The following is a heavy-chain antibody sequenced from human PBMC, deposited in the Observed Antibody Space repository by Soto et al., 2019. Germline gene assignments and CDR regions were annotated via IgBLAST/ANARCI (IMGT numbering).Heavy chain of an antibody. D-gene: IGHD3-16*01. Sequence: EVHLLESGGGLVQPGGSLRLSCAASGFTFSSYAMSWVRQAPGKGLEWVSTISGSGGSTYYADSVKGRFTISRDNSKNTLYLQMNSLRAEVTAIYYCAKGLRVFNYWGQGTLVTVSS. J-gene: IGHJ4*02. V-gene: IGHV3-23*01. CDR1: GFTFSSYA. CDR3: AKGLRVFNY. CDR2: ISGSGGST.